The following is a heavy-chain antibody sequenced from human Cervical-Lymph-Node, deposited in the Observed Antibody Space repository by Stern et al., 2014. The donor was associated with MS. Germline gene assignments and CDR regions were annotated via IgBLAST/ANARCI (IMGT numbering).Heavy chain of an antibody. Sequence: QVQLVQSGDEMKKPGSSVRVSCKTSGGNFSTFAVSWVRQAPGQGLEWMGGVIPLSGASCYTQNFRGRVTITADSSTSTVYMEVRSLRSEDTAVYFCTVTSAASEIDFWGRGTLVVVSS. J-gene: IGHJ4*02. CDR1: GGNFSTFA. V-gene: IGHV1-69*01. CDR2: VIPLSGAS. CDR3: TVTSAASEIDF. D-gene: IGHD1-14*01.